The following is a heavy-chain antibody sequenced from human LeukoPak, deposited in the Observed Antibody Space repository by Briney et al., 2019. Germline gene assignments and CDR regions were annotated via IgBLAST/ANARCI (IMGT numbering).Heavy chain of an antibody. CDR2: ISSSSSYI. J-gene: IGHJ4*02. CDR3: ARDLAYYYDSSGYYTHY. D-gene: IGHD3-22*01. Sequence: GGSLRLSCAASGFTFSNYWMYWVRQAPGKGLEWVSSISSSSSYIYYADSVKGRFTISRDNAKNSLYLQMNSLRAEDTAVYYCARDLAYYYDSSGYYTHYWGQGTLVTVSS. CDR1: GFTFSNYW. V-gene: IGHV3-21*01.